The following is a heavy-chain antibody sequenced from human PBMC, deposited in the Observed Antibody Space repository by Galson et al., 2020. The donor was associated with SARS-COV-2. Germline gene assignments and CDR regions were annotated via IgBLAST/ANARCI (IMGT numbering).Heavy chain of an antibody. Sequence: GGSLRLSCAASGFTFSSYAMHWVRQAPGKGLEWVAAISYDGSNKYYADSVKGRFTISRDNSKNTLYLQMNSLRAEDTAVYYCASELPLDSSGYYSPRGFDYWGQGTLVTVSS. D-gene: IGHD3-22*01. CDR2: ISYDGSNK. CDR3: ASELPLDSSGYYSPRGFDY. V-gene: IGHV3-30*04. J-gene: IGHJ4*02. CDR1: GFTFSSYA.